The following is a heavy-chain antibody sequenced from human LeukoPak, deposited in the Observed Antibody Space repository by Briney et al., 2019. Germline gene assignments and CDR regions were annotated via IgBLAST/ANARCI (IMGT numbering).Heavy chain of an antibody. CDR3: ARVPTYHYYGSGSYYYFDY. V-gene: IGHV1-2*06. Sequence: ASVKVSCKAPGYTFTGYYMHWVRQAPGQGLEWMGRINPNSGGTNYAQKFQGRVTMTRDTSISTAYMELSRLRSDDTAVYYCARVPTYHYYGSGSYYYFDYWGQGTLVTVSS. CDR1: GYTFTGYY. J-gene: IGHJ4*02. D-gene: IGHD3-10*01. CDR2: INPNSGGT.